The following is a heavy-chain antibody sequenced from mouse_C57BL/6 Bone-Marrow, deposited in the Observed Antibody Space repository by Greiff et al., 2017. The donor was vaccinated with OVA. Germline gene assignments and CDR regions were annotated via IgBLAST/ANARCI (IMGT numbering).Heavy chain of an antibody. Sequence: VKLQQPGAELVKPGASVKLSCKASGYTFTSYWMHWVKQRPGRGLEWIGRIDPNSGGTKYNEKFKSKATLTVDKPSSTAYMQLSSLTSEDSAVYDCARGGGSGYDAMDYWGQGTSVTVSS. V-gene: IGHV1-72*01. J-gene: IGHJ4*01. CDR1: GYTFTSYW. D-gene: IGHD3-2*02. CDR2: IDPNSGGT. CDR3: ARGGGSGYDAMDY.